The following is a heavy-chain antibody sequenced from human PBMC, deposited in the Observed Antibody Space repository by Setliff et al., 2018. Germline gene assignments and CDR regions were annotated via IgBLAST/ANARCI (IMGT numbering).Heavy chain of an antibody. CDR2: IYTSWST. J-gene: IGHJ4*02. V-gene: IGHV4-61*09. D-gene: IGHD1-26*01. CDR3: ATIDGRWAPPQYYFDS. CDR1: DDSISSRHYY. Sequence: SEPLSLTCTVSDDSISSRHYYWSWIRQPAGKGLEWLGQIYTSWSTNYNPSLKARATLSIDASKKQFSLKLTSLTAADSAIYYCATIDGRWAPPQYYFDSWGLGTLVTVSS.